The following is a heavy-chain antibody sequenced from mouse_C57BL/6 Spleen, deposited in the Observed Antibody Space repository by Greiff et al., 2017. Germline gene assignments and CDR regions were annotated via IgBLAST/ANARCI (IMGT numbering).Heavy chain of an antibody. CDR1: GYTFTDYY. Sequence: QVHVKQSGAELVRPGASVKLSCKASGYTFTDYYINWVKQRPGQGLEWIARIYPGNGNTYYNEKFKGKATLTAEKSSSTAYMQLSSLTSEDSAVYFCARELGEWYFDVWGTGTTVTVSS. D-gene: IGHD4-1*01. J-gene: IGHJ1*03. CDR3: ARELGEWYFDV. CDR2: IYPGNGNT. V-gene: IGHV1-76*01.